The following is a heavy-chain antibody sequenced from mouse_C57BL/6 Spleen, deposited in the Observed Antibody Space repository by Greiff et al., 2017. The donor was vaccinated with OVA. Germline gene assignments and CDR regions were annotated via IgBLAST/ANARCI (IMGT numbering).Heavy chain of an antibody. CDR2: IYPGSGNT. J-gene: IGHJ2*01. D-gene: IGHD1-1*01. CDR3: ARGSITTVVEDY. Sequence: VQLQESGAELVRPGASVKLSCKASGYTFTDYYINWVKQRPGQGLEWIARIYPGSGNTYYNEKFKGKATLTAEKSSSTAYMQLSSLTSEDSAVYFCARGSITTVVEDYWGQGTTLTVSS. V-gene: IGHV1-76*01. CDR1: GYTFTDYY.